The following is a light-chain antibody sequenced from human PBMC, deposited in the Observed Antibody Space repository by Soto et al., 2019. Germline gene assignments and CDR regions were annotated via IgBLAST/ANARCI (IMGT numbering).Light chain of an antibody. Sequence: DIVMTQSPLSLPVTPGEPASISCRSSQSLLHGNGYNYLDWYLQKPGQSPQLLIYLGSNRASGVPDRFSGSGSGTDFTLNISRLEAEDVGVYYCMQTLQTPYTFGQGTKLEIK. CDR1: QSLLHGNGYNY. V-gene: IGKV2-28*01. CDR3: MQTLQTPYT. CDR2: LGS. J-gene: IGKJ2*01.